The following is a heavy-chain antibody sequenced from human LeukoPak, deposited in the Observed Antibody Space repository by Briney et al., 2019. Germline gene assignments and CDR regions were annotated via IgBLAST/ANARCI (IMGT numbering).Heavy chain of an antibody. J-gene: IGHJ4*02. CDR1: GGSISSGGYY. V-gene: IGHV4-30-2*01. CDR3: LGYDSSGYPLYFDY. CDR2: IYHSGST. Sequence: SETLSLTCTVSGGSISSGGYYWSWIRQPPGKGLEWIGYIYHSGSTYYNPSLKSRVTISVDRSKNQFSLKLSSVTAADTAVYYCLGYDSSGYPLYFDYWGQGTLVTVSS. D-gene: IGHD3-22*01.